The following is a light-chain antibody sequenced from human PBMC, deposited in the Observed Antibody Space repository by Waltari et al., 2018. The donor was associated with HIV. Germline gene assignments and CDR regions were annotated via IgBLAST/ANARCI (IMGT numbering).Light chain of an antibody. V-gene: IGKV3-11*01. CDR2: EAS. CDR1: QRVRSY. Sequence: EIVLTQSPATLSLSPGDRATLSCRASQRVRSYLAWYQQKPGQAPRLLIYEASDRATGTPARFSGSGSGTDFTLTISSLEPEDFAVYYCQQRSNGPPGGAYTFGQGTKLEIK. CDR3: QQRSNGPPGGAYT. J-gene: IGKJ2*01.